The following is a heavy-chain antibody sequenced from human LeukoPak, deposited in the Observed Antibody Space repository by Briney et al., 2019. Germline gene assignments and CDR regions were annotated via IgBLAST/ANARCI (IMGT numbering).Heavy chain of an antibody. J-gene: IGHJ5*02. D-gene: IGHD6-13*01. CDR1: GFTFSSYA. V-gene: IGHV3-7*01. CDR2: IKQDGSEK. CDR3: ARDVGAAGFGGGLDP. Sequence: GGSLRLSCAASGFTFSSYAMSWVRQAPGKGLEWVANIKQDGSEKYYVDSVKGRFTISRDNAKNSLYLQMNSLRAEDTAVYYCARDVGAAGFGGGLDPWGQGTLVTVSS.